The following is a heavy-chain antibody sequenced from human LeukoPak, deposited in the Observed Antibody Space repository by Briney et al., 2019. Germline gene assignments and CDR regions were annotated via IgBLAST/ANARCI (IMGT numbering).Heavy chain of an antibody. D-gene: IGHD1-26*01. CDR1: GFTFSSYA. J-gene: IGHJ4*02. Sequence: GGALRLSCAASGFTFSSYAMSWVRQAPGKGLEWVSAIRDSGSSTHYADSVKGRFTTSRDNSKNTLFLQVNSLRAEDTAIYYCAKYGPQDSGSSHFDYWGQGALVTVSS. V-gene: IGHV3-23*01. CDR3: AKYGPQDSGSSHFDY. CDR2: IRDSGSST.